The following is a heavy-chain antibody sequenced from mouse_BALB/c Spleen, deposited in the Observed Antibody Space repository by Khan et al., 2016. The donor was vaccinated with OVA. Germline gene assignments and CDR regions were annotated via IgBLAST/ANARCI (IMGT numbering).Heavy chain of an antibody. D-gene: IGHD2-2*01. CDR1: GFSLTSYG. J-gene: IGHJ4*01. CDR2: IWGDGST. CDR3: AKQNHGSLYAVDY. V-gene: IGHV2-3*01. Sequence: QVQLKESGPGLVAPSQSLSITCTVSGFSLTSYGVSWVRQPPGKGLEWLGAIWGDGSTNYHSALKSRLSISKANSNSQVLLKLNSLQTDDAATYXCAKQNHGSLYAVDYWGQGTSVTVSS.